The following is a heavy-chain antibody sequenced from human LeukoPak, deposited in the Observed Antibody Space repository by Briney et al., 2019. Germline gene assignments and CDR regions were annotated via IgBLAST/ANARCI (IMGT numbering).Heavy chain of an antibody. D-gene: IGHD5-12*01. Sequence: SETLSLTCTVSGGSVSGSSYYWGWIRQPPGKGLEWIGSIYYSGSTYYNPSLKSRVTISVDTSKNQFSLNLSSLTAADTAVYYCARHSGNRYSGHDNYFYYWGQGTLVTVSS. CDR3: ARHSGNRYSGHDNYFYY. CDR2: IYYSGST. CDR1: GGSVSGSSYY. J-gene: IGHJ4*02. V-gene: IGHV4-39*01.